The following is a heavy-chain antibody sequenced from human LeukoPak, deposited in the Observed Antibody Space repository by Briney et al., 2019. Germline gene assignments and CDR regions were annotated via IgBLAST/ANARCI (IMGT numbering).Heavy chain of an antibody. D-gene: IGHD1-26*01. CDR3: ASGAYSYYYMDV. CDR2: IYYSGST. J-gene: IGHJ6*03. V-gene: IGHV4-59*01. Sequence: SETLSLTCSVSGGAISRYYWSWIRQPPGKGLEWIGYIYYSGSTNYNPSLKSRVTISVDTSKNQFSLKLSSVTAADTAVYYCASGAYSYYYMDVWGKGTTVTISS. CDR1: GGAISRYY.